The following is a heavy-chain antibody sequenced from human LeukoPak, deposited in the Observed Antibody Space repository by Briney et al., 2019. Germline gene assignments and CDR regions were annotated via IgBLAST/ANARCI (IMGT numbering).Heavy chain of an antibody. D-gene: IGHD6-19*01. J-gene: IGHJ4*02. CDR3: VKDQKPNSIGKVDC. Sequence: GGSLRLSCAASGFTFSNYAMGWVRQAPGKGLEWVSHLNNDYGGHEHYSDSVEGRFTISRDNSKNTLHLQMNSLADEDTAIYYCVKDQKPNSIGKVDCWGQGTLVTVSS. V-gene: IGHV3-23*01. CDR1: GFTFSNYA. CDR2: LNNDYGGHE.